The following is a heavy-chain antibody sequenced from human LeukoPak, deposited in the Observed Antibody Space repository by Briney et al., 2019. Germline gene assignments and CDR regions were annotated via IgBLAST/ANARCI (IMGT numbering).Heavy chain of an antibody. CDR2: INDSGDT. CDR1: GGSISSSSSY. J-gene: IGHJ4*02. D-gene: IGHD1/OR15-1a*01. Sequence: PSETLSLTCTVSGGSISSSSSYWSWIRQSPGRGLEWIGQINDSGDTDYNPSLKSRVTISIDTSKKQFSLRLRSVTAADTALYYCARETSTWNSFEYWGQGTAVTVSS. CDR3: ARETSTWNSFEY. V-gene: IGHV4-39*07.